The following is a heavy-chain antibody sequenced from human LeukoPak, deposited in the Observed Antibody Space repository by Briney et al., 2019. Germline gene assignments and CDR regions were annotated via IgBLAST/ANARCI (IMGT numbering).Heavy chain of an antibody. V-gene: IGHV1-69*13. J-gene: IGHJ4*02. D-gene: IGHD3-22*01. CDR2: IIPIFGTA. CDR3: ARNNYYDSSGYYQYFDY. Sequence: ASVKVSCKASGGTFISYAISWVRQAPGQGLEWMGGIIPIFGTANYAQKFQGRVTITADESTSTAYMELSSLRSEDTAVYYCARNNYYDSSGYYQYFDYWGQGTLVTVSS. CDR1: GGTFISYA.